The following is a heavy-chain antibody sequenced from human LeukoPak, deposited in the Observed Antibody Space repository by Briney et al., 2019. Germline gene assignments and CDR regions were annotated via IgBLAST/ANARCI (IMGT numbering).Heavy chain of an antibody. J-gene: IGHJ4*02. D-gene: IGHD1-26*01. Sequence: GGSLRLSCAASGFTFSSYSMNWVRQAPGKGLEWVSSISSSSSYIYYADSVKGRFTISRDNAKNSLYLQMNSLRAEDTAVYYCARAVGATEPFDYWGQGTLVTVSS. CDR3: ARAVGATEPFDY. V-gene: IGHV3-21*01. CDR1: GFTFSSYS. CDR2: ISSSSSYI.